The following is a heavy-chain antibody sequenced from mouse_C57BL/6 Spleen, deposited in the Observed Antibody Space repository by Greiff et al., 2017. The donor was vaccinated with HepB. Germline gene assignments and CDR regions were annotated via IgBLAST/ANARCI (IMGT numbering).Heavy chain of an antibody. CDR3: ARASGLYAMDY. Sequence: VQLQQPGAELVKPGASVKLSCKASGYTFTSYWMHWVKQRPGQGLEWIGMIDPNSGSTNDNEKFKSKATLNVDNSSSTDDMQLSSLTSEDSAVYYCARASGLYAMDYWGKGTSVTVSS. CDR2: IDPNSGST. CDR1: GYTFTSYW. J-gene: IGHJ4*01. V-gene: IGHV1-64*01. D-gene: IGHD1-3*01.